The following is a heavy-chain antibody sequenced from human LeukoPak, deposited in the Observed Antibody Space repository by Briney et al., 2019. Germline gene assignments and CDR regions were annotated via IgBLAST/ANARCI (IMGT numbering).Heavy chain of an antibody. CDR1: GFTFSDWF. CDR3: ARGHFGLDV. Sequence: GGSLRLSCAASGFTFSDWFVSWTRQAPGTGLEWVSYISNSGNTIYYADSVKGRFTISRDNAKKTVNLQMNSLRAEDTAIYYCARGHFGLDVWGQGTTVTVSS. CDR2: ISNSGNTI. V-gene: IGHV3-11*01. J-gene: IGHJ6*02.